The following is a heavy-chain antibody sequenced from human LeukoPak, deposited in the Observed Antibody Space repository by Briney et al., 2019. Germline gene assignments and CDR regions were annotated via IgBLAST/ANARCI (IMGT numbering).Heavy chain of an antibody. J-gene: IGHJ4*02. CDR3: AKDNRGMVRV. V-gene: IGHV3-30*04. D-gene: IGHD3-10*01. Sequence: GGSLRLSCAASGFTFSRNAMHWVRQAPGKGLEWVAVISYDGSTTYYSDSVKGRFTISRDNSKNTLYLQMNSLRAEDTAVYYCAKDNRGMVRVWGQGTLVTVSS. CDR1: GFTFSRNA. CDR2: ISYDGSTT.